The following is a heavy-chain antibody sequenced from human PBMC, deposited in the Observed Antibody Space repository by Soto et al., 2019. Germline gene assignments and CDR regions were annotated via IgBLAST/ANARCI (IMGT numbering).Heavy chain of an antibody. J-gene: IGHJ6*03. D-gene: IGHD3-3*01. Sequence: SETLSLTCAVYGGSFSGYYWSWIRQPPGKGLEWIGEINHSGSTNYNPSLKSRVTISVDTSKNQFSLKLSSVTAADTAVYYCARGYYDFWSGYRPPNYYYYYYMDVWGKGTTVTVSS. CDR2: INHSGST. V-gene: IGHV4-34*01. CDR1: GGSFSGYY. CDR3: ARGYYDFWSGYRPPNYYYYYYMDV.